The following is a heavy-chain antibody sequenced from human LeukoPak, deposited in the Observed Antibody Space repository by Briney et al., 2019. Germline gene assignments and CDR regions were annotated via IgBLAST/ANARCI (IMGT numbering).Heavy chain of an antibody. D-gene: IGHD6-13*01. CDR1: GFTFTNYA. Sequence: GGSLRLSCAAPGFTFTNYAMSWVRQAPGKGLEWVSLICGSGNNIYYAESVKGRFTISRDNSKSTLYLQMNSLRAEDTAVYYCTRGSTSTWYDYWGQGILVTVSS. V-gene: IGHV3-23*01. CDR2: ICGSGNNI. J-gene: IGHJ4*02. CDR3: TRGSTSTWYDY.